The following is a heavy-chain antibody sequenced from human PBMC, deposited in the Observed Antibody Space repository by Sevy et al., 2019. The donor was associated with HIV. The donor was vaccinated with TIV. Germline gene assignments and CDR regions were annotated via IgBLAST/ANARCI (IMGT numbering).Heavy chain of an antibody. CDR1: GYTFTGYY. Sequence: ASVKVSCKASGYTFTGYYMHWVRQAPGQGLEWMGWINPNSGGTNYAQKFQGRVTMTRDTSISTAYMELGRLRSDDTAVYYCASSFTMVRGVIIKFDYWGQGTLVTVSS. V-gene: IGHV1-2*02. CDR2: INPNSGGT. D-gene: IGHD3-10*01. J-gene: IGHJ4*02. CDR3: ASSFTMVRGVIIKFDY.